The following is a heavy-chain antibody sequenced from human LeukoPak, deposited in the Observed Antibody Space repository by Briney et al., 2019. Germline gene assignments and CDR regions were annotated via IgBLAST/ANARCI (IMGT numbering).Heavy chain of an antibody. V-gene: IGHV4-34*01. CDR2: INHSGST. Sequence: SETLSLTCAVYGVSFSGYYWSWIRQPPGKGLEWIGEINHSGSTNYNPSLKSRVTISVDTSKNQFSLKLSSVTAADTAVYYCARGQYKWFGQRPSNYFDYWGQGTLVTVSS. J-gene: IGHJ4*02. D-gene: IGHD3-10*01. CDR1: GVSFSGYY. CDR3: ARGQYKWFGQRPSNYFDY.